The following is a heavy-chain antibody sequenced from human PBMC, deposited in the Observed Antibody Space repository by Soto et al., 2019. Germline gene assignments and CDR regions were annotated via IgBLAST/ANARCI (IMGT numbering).Heavy chain of an antibody. CDR3: ARTYYYDK. J-gene: IGHJ4*02. CDR1: GFPFNTYW. D-gene: IGHD3-22*01. Sequence: LRLSCAASGFPFNTYWMHWVRQAPGKGLVWVSGINSDGSSTNYADSVKGRFTISRDNAKNTLYLQMNSLRAEDTAVYYCARTYYYDKWGQGTPVTVSS. CDR2: INSDGSST. V-gene: IGHV3-74*01.